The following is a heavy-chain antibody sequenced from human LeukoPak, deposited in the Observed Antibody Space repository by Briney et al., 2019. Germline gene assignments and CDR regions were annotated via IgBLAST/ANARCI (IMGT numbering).Heavy chain of an antibody. Sequence: PGGSLRLSCAASGFTFSSYGMHWVRQAPGKGLEWVAVIWYDGSNKYYADSVKGRFTISRDNSKNTLYLQMNNLRAEDTALYYCAKNQGQWLVPVDYWGQGTLVTVSP. CDR3: AKNQGQWLVPVDY. J-gene: IGHJ4*02. D-gene: IGHD6-19*01. V-gene: IGHV3-33*06. CDR2: IWYDGSNK. CDR1: GFTFSSYG.